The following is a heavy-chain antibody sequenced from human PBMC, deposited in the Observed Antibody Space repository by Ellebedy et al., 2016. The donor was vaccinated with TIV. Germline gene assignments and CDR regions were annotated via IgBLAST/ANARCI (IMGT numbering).Heavy chain of an antibody. CDR1: GFSFSSYR. CDR2: LSFDESNE. V-gene: IGHV3-30*03. Sequence: PGGSLRLSCAASGFSFSSYRMHWVRQAPGKGLEWVATLSFDESNEYCADSVKGRFTISRDISKNTLYLEMSSLTTEDTAVYYCARGALVVPAAHFDHWGQGTPVTVSS. D-gene: IGHD2-2*01. J-gene: IGHJ4*02. CDR3: ARGALVVPAAHFDH.